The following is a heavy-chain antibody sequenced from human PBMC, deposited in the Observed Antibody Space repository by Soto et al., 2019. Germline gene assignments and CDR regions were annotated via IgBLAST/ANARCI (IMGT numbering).Heavy chain of an antibody. V-gene: IGHV3-48*02. D-gene: IGHD1-26*01. CDR2: ISSSSSTI. CDR3: ARRWELQTSGYYYGMDV. CDR1: GFTFSSYS. Sequence: EVQLVESGGGLVQPGGSLRLSCAASGFTFSSYSMNWVRQAPGKGLEWVSYISSSSSTIYYADSVKGRFTISRDNAKNSLYLQMNRLRDEDTAVYYCARRWELQTSGYYYGMDVWGQGTTVTVSS. J-gene: IGHJ6*02.